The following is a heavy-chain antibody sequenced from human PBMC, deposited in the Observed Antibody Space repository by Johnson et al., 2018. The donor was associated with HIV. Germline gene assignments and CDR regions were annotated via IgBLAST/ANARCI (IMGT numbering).Heavy chain of an antibody. V-gene: IGHV3-30*02. Sequence: FSSYGMHWVRQAPGKGLEWVAFIRYDGSNKYYADSVKGRFTISRDNAKNSQYLQMNSLRAEDTAVYYCARGGSDVDTAMVDSDAFDIWGQGTMVTVSS. CDR1: FSSYG. CDR2: IRYDGSNK. J-gene: IGHJ3*02. CDR3: ARGGSDVDTAMVDSDAFDI. D-gene: IGHD5-18*01.